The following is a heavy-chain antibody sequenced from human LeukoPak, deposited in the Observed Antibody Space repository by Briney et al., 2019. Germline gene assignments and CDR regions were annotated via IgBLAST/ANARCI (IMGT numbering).Heavy chain of an antibody. CDR2: IHYSGST. V-gene: IGHV4-59*08. CDR1: GGSISSYY. D-gene: IGHD6-13*01. J-gene: IGHJ4*02. CDR3: ARHLQVAAAGMFDF. Sequence: SETLSLTCIVSGGSISSYYWSWIRRPPGKGLEWIGYIHYSGSTNYNPSLKSRVTISVDTSKNQFSLRLSSVTAADTAVYYCARHLQVAAAGMFDFWGQGTLVTVSS.